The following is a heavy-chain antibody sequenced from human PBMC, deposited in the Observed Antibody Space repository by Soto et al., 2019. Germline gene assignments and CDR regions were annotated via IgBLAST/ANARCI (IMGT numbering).Heavy chain of an antibody. Sequence: SSLTMSLTCRFCEGSICSGAHSLSRIRQPPGKGLEWIGSVEYSGITYYNPSLKSRLSISVESSSTHFSLRLSSVTAADTALYYCVRHRVSDMLTGAFDPWGQGIMVTVSS. V-gene: IGHV4-30-2*03. CDR1: EGSICSGAHS. CDR2: VEYSGIT. D-gene: IGHD3-9*01. CDR3: VRHRVSDMLTGAFDP. J-gene: IGHJ5*02.